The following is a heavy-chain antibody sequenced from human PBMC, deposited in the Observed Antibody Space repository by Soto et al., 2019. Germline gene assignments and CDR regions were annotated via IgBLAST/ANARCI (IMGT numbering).Heavy chain of an antibody. D-gene: IGHD2-15*01. CDR1: GFTFSSYA. J-gene: IGHJ1*01. Sequence: QVQLVESGGGVVQPGRSLRLSCAASGFTFSSYAMHWVRQAPGKGLEWVAVISYDGSNKYYADSVKGRFTISRDSSKNTLYLQMNSLRAEDTAVYYCARDRDIVVVVAALFQHWGQGTLVTVSS. CDR3: ARDRDIVVVVAALFQH. CDR2: ISYDGSNK. V-gene: IGHV3-30-3*01.